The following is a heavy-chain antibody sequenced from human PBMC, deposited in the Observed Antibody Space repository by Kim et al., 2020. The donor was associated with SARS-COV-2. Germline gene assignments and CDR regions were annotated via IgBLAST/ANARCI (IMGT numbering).Heavy chain of an antibody. CDR1: GFTFSSYA. J-gene: IGHJ4*02. CDR2: ISGSGGST. Sequence: GGSLRLSCAASGFTFSSYAMSWVRQAPGKGLEWVSAISGSGGSTYYADSVKGRFTISRDNSKNTLYLQMNSLRAEDTAVYYCAKDPLSDYYDSSGYYYYFDYWGQGTLVTVSS. CDR3: AKDPLSDYYDSSGYYYYFDY. D-gene: IGHD3-22*01. V-gene: IGHV3-23*01.